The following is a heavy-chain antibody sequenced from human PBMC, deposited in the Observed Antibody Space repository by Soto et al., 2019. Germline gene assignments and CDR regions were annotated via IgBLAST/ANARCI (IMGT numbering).Heavy chain of an antibody. D-gene: IGHD4-4*01. CDR2: IWYDGSNK. Sequence: QVQLVESGGGVVQPGRSLRLSCAASGFTFSSYGRHWVRQAPGKGLDWVAVIWYDGSNKYYADSVKGRFTISRDNSKNTLYLQMNSVRAEDTGVYYCARESGALTGTRYSWFDPWGQGNLVTVSS. J-gene: IGHJ5*02. CDR3: ARESGALTGTRYSWFDP. V-gene: IGHV3-33*01. CDR1: GFTFSSYG.